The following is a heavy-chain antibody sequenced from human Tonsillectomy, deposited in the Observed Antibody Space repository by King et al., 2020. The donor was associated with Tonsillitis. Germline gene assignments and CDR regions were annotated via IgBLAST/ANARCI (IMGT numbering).Heavy chain of an antibody. V-gene: IGHV4-4*07. CDR2: IYTSGST. CDR3: ARIGGYWRSSCYEVGWYFDY. Sequence: QLQESGPGLVKPSETLSLTCTVSGGSISSYYWSWIRQPAGKGLEWIGRIYTSGSTNYNPSLKSRVTMSVDTSKNQCSLKLSAVTAADTAVYYCARIGGYWRSSCYEVGWYFDYWGQGTLVTVSS. CDR1: GGSISSYY. J-gene: IGHJ4*02. D-gene: IGHD2-2*01.